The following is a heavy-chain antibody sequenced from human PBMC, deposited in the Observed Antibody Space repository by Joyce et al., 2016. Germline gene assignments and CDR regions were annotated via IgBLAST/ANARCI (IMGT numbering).Heavy chain of an antibody. J-gene: IGHJ4*02. CDR3: ARVTWFGDKGFDY. Sequence: QVQLQESGPGLVKPSQTLSLTCSGSGGSISSGDYYWSWIRQHPGKGLEWSGYIYYNGRTYYNLSLKSRITVSVDTSKNQFSLKLSSVTAADTAVYYCARVTWFGDKGFDYWGQGTLVTVSS. CDR2: IYYNGRT. D-gene: IGHD3-10*01. V-gene: IGHV4-30-4*01. CDR1: GGSISSGDYY.